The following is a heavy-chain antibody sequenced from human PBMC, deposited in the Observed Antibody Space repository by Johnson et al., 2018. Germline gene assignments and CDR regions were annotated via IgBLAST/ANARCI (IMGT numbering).Heavy chain of an antibody. D-gene: IGHD3-16*01. V-gene: IGHV3-33*01. Sequence: VQLVESGGGVVQPGGSLRLSCEASGFTFSNYGMHWVRQAPGRGLEWLAVIWSTGINTYYADSVKGRFGISRDNSKNTLVLQLNSLRAEDTAVYFCVGEGAPFDAFDIWGQGTMVTVSS. CDR3: VGEGAPFDAFDI. CDR1: GFTFSNYG. J-gene: IGHJ3*02. CDR2: IWSTGINT.